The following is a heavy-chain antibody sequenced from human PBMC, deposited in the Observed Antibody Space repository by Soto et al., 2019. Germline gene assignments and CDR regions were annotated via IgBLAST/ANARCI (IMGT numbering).Heavy chain of an antibody. CDR2: INHSGST. CDR1: GGSFSGYY. Sequence: NPSETLSLTCAVYGGSFSGYYWSWIRQPPGKGLEWIGEINHSGSTNYNPSLKSRVTISVDTSKNQFSLKLSSVTAADTAVYYCARRLNSIAAAGSSISEFDYWGQGTLVTVSS. CDR3: ARRLNSIAAAGSSISEFDY. D-gene: IGHD6-13*01. V-gene: IGHV4-34*01. J-gene: IGHJ4*02.